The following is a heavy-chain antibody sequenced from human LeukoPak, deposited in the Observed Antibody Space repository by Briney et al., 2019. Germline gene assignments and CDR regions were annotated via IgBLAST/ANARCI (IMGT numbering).Heavy chain of an antibody. CDR3: ARDGYGGSSFDY. V-gene: IGHV1-2*02. Sequence: ASVTVSCTASGYTFPGHHIHWVRQAPGQGLEWMGWINPKNGGTNYAQKFQGRVTMTRDTSINTAFMELCRLNSDDTAVYFCARDGYGGSSFDYWGQGTLVTVSS. J-gene: IGHJ4*02. CDR1: GYTFPGHH. D-gene: IGHD4-23*01. CDR2: INPKNGGT.